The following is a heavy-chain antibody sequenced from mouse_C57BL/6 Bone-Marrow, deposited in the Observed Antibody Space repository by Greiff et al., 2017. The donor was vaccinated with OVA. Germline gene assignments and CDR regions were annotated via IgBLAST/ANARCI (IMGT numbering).Heavy chain of an antibody. V-gene: IGHV1-72*01. CDR3: ARGYETARLAY. Sequence: VQLQQPGAGLVKPGASVKLSCKASGYTFTSYWMHWVQQRPGRGLEWVGRISHNGGDTKYNEKLKGKATMTVDKPTSKAYMQLSSLTSEDSAVYECARGYETARLAYWGQGTTLTVSS. CDR2: ISHNGGDT. D-gene: IGHD3-2*01. J-gene: IGHJ2*01. CDR1: GYTFTSYW.